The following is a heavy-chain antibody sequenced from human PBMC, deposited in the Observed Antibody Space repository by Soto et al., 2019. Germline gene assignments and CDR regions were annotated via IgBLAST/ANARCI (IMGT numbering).Heavy chain of an antibody. V-gene: IGHV3-48*03. CDR1: GFTFRSYE. D-gene: IGHD2-2*01. CDR3: ARVYCSTTTCHVQAFDS. J-gene: IGHJ4*02. CDR2: ISNVGDSS. Sequence: GGSLRLSCAASGFTFRSYEMNWVRQAPGKTLEWVSYISNVGDSSYYADSVKGRFTISRDNAKNSLYLQMNSLRVEDTAVYYCARVYCSTTTCHVQAFDSWGQGTLVTVSS.